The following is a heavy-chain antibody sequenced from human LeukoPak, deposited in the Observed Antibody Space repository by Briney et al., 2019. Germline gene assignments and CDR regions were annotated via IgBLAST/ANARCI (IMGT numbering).Heavy chain of an antibody. J-gene: IGHJ6*02. D-gene: IGHD3-10*01. V-gene: IGHV3-30*03. Sequence: RSGGSLRLSCAASGLSLNSYAIHWVRQAPGKGLEWVTAISYDGSNKHYADSVRGRFTISRDNSKNTLYLQMNSLRSDDTAVYYCAQGGSEIYYFYHGMDVWGRGTRSPSP. CDR2: ISYDGSNK. CDR3: AQGGSEIYYFYHGMDV. CDR1: GLSLNSYA.